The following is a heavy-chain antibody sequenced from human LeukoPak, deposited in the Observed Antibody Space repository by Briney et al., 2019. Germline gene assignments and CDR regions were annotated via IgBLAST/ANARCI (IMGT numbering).Heavy chain of an antibody. Sequence: GGSLRLSCAASGFTFSSSAMSWVRHRPAKELEWVSAISGSGGSTYYADSVKGRFAISRDNSKNTLYLQINSMRAEDTAVYYCAKEGAAAGEAGTFDYWGQGTLVTVSS. CDR3: AKEGAAAGEAGTFDY. CDR1: GFTFSSSA. V-gene: IGHV3-23*01. D-gene: IGHD6-13*01. J-gene: IGHJ4*02. CDR2: ISGSGGST.